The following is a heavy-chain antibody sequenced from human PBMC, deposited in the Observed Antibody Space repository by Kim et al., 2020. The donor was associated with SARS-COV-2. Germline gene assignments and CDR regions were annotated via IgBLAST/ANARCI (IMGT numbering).Heavy chain of an antibody. CDR3: ARVGELGVIWFDP. D-gene: IGHD3-16*01. Sequence: RVTITVDESSTTVYMELSSLRSDDTAVYYCARVGELGVIWFDPWGQGTLVTVSS. J-gene: IGHJ5*02. V-gene: IGHV1-69*01.